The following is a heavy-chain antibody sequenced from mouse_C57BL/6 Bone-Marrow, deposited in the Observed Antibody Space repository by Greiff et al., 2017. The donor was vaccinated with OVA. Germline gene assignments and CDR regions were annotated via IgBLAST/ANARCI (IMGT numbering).Heavy chain of an antibody. Sequence: VQRVESGPELVKPGASVKLSCKASGCTFTSYDINWVKQRPGQGLEWIGWIYPRDGSTKYNEKFKGKATLTVDTSSSTAYMELHSLTSEDSAVYFCARDDGYYTAWFAYWGQGTLVTVSA. J-gene: IGHJ3*01. V-gene: IGHV1-85*01. D-gene: IGHD2-3*01. CDR1: GCTFTSYD. CDR2: IYPRDGST. CDR3: ARDDGYYTAWFAY.